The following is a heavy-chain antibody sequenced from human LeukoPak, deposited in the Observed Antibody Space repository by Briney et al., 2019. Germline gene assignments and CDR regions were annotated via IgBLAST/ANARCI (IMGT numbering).Heavy chain of an antibody. D-gene: IGHD3-10*01. CDR2: VLESGIA. CDR1: DESINTSL. Sequence: SETLSLTCTVSDESINTSLWCWGWQRPGKGRGWMGYVLESGIANYNTSITSRVAISVDTSKKPFSLTLRSVTAADTAVYYCARHGGYEEGFGANWLDPCGQGTLVSVSS. CDR3: ARHGGYEEGFGANWLDP. V-gene: IGHV4-59*08. J-gene: IGHJ5*02.